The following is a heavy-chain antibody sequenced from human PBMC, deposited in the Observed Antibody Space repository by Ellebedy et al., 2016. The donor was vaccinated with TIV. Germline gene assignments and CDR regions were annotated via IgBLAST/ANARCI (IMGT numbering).Heavy chain of an antibody. V-gene: IGHV3-23*01. D-gene: IGHD6-19*01. J-gene: IGHJ4*02. Sequence: PGGSLRLSCAASGFAFSYYAMSWVRQAPGKGLEWVSTISAAGDTTYCADSVKGRFTISRDNSKNTVDLQMNSLRAEDTAVYYCASTLYTSGWFFDYWGQGTRVTVSS. CDR2: ISAAGDTT. CDR3: ASTLYTSGWFFDY. CDR1: GFAFSYYA.